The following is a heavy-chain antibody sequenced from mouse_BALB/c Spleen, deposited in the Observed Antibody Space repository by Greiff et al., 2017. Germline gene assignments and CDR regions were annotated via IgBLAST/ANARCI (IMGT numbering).Heavy chain of an antibody. CDR1: GDSITSGY. CDR3: ARGSSYLYYFDY. D-gene: IGHD1-1*01. V-gene: IGHV3-8*02. Sequence: EVQLQQSGPSLVKPSQTLSLTCSVTGDSITSGYWNWIRKFPGNKLEYMGYISYSGSTYYNPSLKSRISITRDTSKNQYYLQLNSVTTEDTATYYCARGSSYLYYFDYWGQGTTLTVSS. CDR2: ISYSGST. J-gene: IGHJ2*01.